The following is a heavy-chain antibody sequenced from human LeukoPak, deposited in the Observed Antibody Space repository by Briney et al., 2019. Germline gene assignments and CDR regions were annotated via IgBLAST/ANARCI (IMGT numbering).Heavy chain of an antibody. J-gene: IGHJ4*02. D-gene: IGHD3-3*01. CDR1: GGSISSSSYY. V-gene: IGHV4-39*07. Sequence: SETLSLTCTVSGGSISSSSYYWGWIRQPLGKGLEWIGSIYYSGSTYYNPSLKSRVTISVDTSKNQFSLKLSSVTAADTAVYYCARVVSASRITIFGVVIDYFDYWGQGTLVTVSS. CDR2: IYYSGST. CDR3: ARVVSASRITIFGVVIDYFDY.